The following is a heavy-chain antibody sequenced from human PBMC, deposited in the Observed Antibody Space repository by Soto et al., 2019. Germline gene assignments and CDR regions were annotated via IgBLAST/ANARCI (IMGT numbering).Heavy chain of an antibody. CDR3: ARIFDFWSGYYFSY. V-gene: IGHV3-23*01. D-gene: IGHD3-3*01. J-gene: IGHJ4*02. Sequence: GGSLRLSCAASGFTFSSYAMSWVRQAPGKGLEWVSAISGSGGSTYYADSVKGRFTISRDNSKNTLYLQMTNMDPVDTATYYCARIFDFWSGYYFSYWGRGTLVTVSS. CDR1: GFTFSSYA. CDR2: ISGSGGST.